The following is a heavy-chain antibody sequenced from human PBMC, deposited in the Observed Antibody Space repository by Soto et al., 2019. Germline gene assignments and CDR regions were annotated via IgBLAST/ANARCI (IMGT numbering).Heavy chain of an antibody. D-gene: IGHD1-1*01. CDR2: IYYSGST. CDR1: GGSISSSSYY. V-gene: IGHV4-39*01. CDR3: ARPGLERRWVLSGGYYYMDV. J-gene: IGHJ6*03. Sequence: SETLSLTCTVSGGSISSSSYYWGWIRQPPGKGLEWIGSIYYSGSTYYNPSLKSRVTISVDTSKNQFSLKLSSVTAADTAVYYCARPGLERRWVLSGGYYYMDVWGKGTTVTVSS.